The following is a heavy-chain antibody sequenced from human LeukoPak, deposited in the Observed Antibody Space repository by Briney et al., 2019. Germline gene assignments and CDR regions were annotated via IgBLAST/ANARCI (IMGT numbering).Heavy chain of an antibody. V-gene: IGHV4-59*12. J-gene: IGHJ4*02. CDR1: GGSISSYY. Sequence: SETLSLTCTVSGGSISSYYWSWIRQPPGKGLEWIGYIYYSGSTNYNPSLKSRVTISVDTSKNQFSLKLTSVTAADTALYYCARAPGWTISARPLDYWGRGALVTISS. CDR2: IYYSGST. CDR3: ARAPGWTISARPLDY. D-gene: IGHD6-6*01.